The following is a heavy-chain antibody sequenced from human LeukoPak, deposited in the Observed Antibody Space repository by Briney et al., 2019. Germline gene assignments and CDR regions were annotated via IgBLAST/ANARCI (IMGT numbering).Heavy chain of an antibody. V-gene: IGHV4-4*07. CDR1: GGSISGFY. CDR3: ANTLYSVVFDP. CDR2: IHSSGSA. J-gene: IGHJ5*02. Sequence: SETLSLTCTVSGGSISGFYCSWLRQSAEKGLEWIGRIHSSGSANYNPSLMSRVTMSVDTSKNQFSLQVTSMTAADTAVYHCANTLYSVVFDPWGPGTLVTVSS. D-gene: IGHD3-22*01.